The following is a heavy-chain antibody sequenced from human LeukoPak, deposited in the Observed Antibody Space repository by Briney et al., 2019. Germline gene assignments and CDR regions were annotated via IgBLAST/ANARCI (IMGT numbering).Heavy chain of an antibody. D-gene: IGHD4-17*01. CDR1: GFTFSSYS. CDR3: ARDQNGASDY. Sequence: GGSLRLSCAASGFTFSSYSMNWVRQAPGKGLEWVSYISISSSTIYYADSAKGRFTISRDNAKNSLYLQMSSLRDEDTAVYYCARDQNGASDYWGQGTLVTVSS. V-gene: IGHV3-48*02. J-gene: IGHJ4*02. CDR2: ISISSSTI.